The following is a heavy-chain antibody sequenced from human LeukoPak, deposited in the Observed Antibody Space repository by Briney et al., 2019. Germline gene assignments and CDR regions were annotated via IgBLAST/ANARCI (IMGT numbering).Heavy chain of an antibody. CDR1: GGSISSYY. Sequence: SETLSLTCTVSGGSISSYYWSWIRQPPGKGLEWIGYIYYSGSTNYNPSLKSRVTISVDTSKNQFSLKLSSVTAADTAVYYCASKYSSSWYGNWFDPWGQGTLVTVSS. J-gene: IGHJ5*02. V-gene: IGHV4-59*01. D-gene: IGHD6-13*01. CDR3: ASKYSSSWYGNWFDP. CDR2: IYYSGST.